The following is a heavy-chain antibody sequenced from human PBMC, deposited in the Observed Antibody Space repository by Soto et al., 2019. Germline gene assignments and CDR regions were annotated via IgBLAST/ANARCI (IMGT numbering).Heavy chain of an antibody. V-gene: IGHV3-33*01. CDR3: ARDMYSSSWHKADYYYYAVDV. Sequence: QVQVVESGGGVVQPGKSLRLSCAASGFTFSKYDLHWVRQAPGKGLEWVAYIWYDGSNKYYADSVKGRFTISRDNSKNTLYLQMNSLRGGDTAIYYCARDMYSSSWHKADYYYYAVDVWGQGTTVIVSS. CDR2: IWYDGSNK. J-gene: IGHJ6*02. CDR1: GFTFSKYD. D-gene: IGHD6-13*01.